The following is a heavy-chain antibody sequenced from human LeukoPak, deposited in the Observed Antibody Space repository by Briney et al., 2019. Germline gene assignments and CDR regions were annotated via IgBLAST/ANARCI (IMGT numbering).Heavy chain of an antibody. CDR2: ISGGGGST. Sequence: PGGSLRLSCAASGFTLSSYAMSWVRQAPGQGLEWVSVISGGGGSTYYADSVKGRFTISRDNSKSTLYLQMNSLRAEDTAIYYCAKARFGVLTRWDYWGQGTLVTVSS. CDR3: AKARFGVLTRWDY. CDR1: GFTLSSYA. V-gene: IGHV3-23*01. D-gene: IGHD3-3*01. J-gene: IGHJ4*02.